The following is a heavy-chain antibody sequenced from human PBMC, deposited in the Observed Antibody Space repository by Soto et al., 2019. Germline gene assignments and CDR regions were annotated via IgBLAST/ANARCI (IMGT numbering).Heavy chain of an antibody. D-gene: IGHD6-6*01. CDR1: GYTFTSYG. CDR3: ASQKGYSSSSVLDY. CDR2: INACNGNT. V-gene: IGHV1-18*01. Sequence: ASVKVSCKASGYTFTSYGISWVRQAPGQGLEWMGWINACNGNTKYSQKFQGRVTITRDTSASTAHMELSSLRSEDTAVYYCASQKGYSSSSVLDYWGQGTLVTVSS. J-gene: IGHJ4*02.